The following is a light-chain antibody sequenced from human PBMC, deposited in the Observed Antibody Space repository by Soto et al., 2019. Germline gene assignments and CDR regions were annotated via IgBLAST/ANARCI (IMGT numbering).Light chain of an antibody. Sequence: EIVLTQSPGTLSLSPGERATLSCRASQSVSSSYLAWYQQKPGQAPRLLIYGASSRATGIPDRFSGSGSGTDFTLTISRLEPEDFAVYYCQQYCTNPLTFGQGTKVEL. CDR1: QSVSSSY. CDR2: GAS. CDR3: QQYCTNPLT. V-gene: IGKV3-20*01. J-gene: IGKJ1*01.